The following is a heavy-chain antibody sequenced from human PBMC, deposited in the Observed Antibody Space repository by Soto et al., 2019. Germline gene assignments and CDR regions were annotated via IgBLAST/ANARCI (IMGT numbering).Heavy chain of an antibody. CDR1: GFTLSTYS. Sequence: GGSLRLSCVASGFTLSTYSMTWVRQAPGKGLEWLSYISRSSTTINYADSVKGRFTISRDNAKNSVYLEMSSLRDEDTAVYYCARDPPNFYYYGMDVWGQGTTVTVSS. V-gene: IGHV3-48*02. CDR2: ISRSSTTI. CDR3: ARDPPNFYYYGMDV. J-gene: IGHJ6*02.